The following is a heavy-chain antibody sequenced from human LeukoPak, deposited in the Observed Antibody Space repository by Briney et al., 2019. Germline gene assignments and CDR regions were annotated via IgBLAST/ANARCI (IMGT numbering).Heavy chain of an antibody. V-gene: IGHV3-30*03. Sequence: GGSRRLACAAAGFTFRSYGVHWVRQAAGKGLERVAVISYDGSKKYYADSVKDRFIIPRDNSKKTLYLQMNSLRAEDTATYSCARPYGDYARGALDIWGQGTMVAVSS. J-gene: IGHJ3*02. CDR3: ARPYGDYARGALDI. CDR1: GFTFRSYG. D-gene: IGHD4-17*01. CDR2: ISYDGSKK.